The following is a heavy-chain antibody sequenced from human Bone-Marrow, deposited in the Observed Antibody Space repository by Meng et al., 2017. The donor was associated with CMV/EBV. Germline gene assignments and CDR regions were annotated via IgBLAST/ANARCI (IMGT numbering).Heavy chain of an antibody. CDR1: GFTFGDYA. V-gene: IGHV3-49*04. D-gene: IGHD3-22*01. J-gene: IGHJ4*02. Sequence: SLRLSCTASGFTFGDYAMSWVRQAPGKGLEWLGFIRSKAYGGTTQYAASVKGRFTISRDDSKSIAYLHMNTLKTEDTAVYYCTGTYYFDSDGFSLPYWGQGTLVTVSS. CDR2: IRSKAYGGTT. CDR3: TGTYYFDSDGFSLPY.